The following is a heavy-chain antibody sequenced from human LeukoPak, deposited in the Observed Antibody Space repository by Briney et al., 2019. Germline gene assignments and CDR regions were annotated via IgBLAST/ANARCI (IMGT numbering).Heavy chain of an antibody. CDR1: GGSISSYY. CDR3: ARDADSSGHYFDY. CDR2: IYYSGST. V-gene: IGHV4-59*12. Sequence: SETLSLTCIVSGGSISSYYWSWIRQPPGKGLEWIGYIYYSGSTNYNPSLKSRVTISVDTSKNQFSLKLSSVTAADTAVYYCARDADSSGHYFDYWGQGTLVTVSS. J-gene: IGHJ4*02. D-gene: IGHD3-22*01.